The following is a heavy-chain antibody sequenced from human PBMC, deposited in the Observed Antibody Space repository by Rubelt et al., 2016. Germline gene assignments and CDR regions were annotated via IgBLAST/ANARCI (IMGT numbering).Heavy chain of an antibody. CDR3: ARYWYGAIDC. Sequence: EVQLVESGGGLVQPGGSLRLSCAASGSSFSTSWMHWVRQGPGEGLVGVSRINSDGSSTTAASSLKGRFTISRANASTLVFLQMNSLRVEDTAVYYCARYWYGAIDCWGQGTLVTVSS. CDR2: INSDGSST. CDR1: GSSFSTSW. V-gene: IGHV3-74*01. J-gene: IGHJ4*02. D-gene: IGHD4/OR15-4a*01.